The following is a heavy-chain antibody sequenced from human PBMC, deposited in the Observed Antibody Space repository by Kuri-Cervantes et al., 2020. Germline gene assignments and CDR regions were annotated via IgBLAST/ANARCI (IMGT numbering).Heavy chain of an antibody. V-gene: IGHV4-34*01. CDR2: INHSGST. CDR1: GGSFSGYY. J-gene: IGHJ4*02. Sequence: GSLRLSCAVYGGSFSGYYWSWIRQPPGKGLEWIREINHSGSTNYNPSLKSRLTISVDTSKNQFSLKLSSVTAADTAVYYCARPTSSSRLVFDYWGQGTLVTVSS. D-gene: IGHD6-13*01. CDR3: ARPTSSSRLVFDY.